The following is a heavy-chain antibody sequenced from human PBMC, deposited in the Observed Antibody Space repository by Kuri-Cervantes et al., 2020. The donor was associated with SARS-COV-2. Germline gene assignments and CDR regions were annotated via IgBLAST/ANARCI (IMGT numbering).Heavy chain of an antibody. CDR3: ARAVTDDSSGYKYYFDY. J-gene: IGHJ4*02. Sequence: SVKVSCKASGYTFTSYDINWVRQAPGQGLEWMGGIIPIFGTANYAQKFQGRVTITTDESTSTAYMELSSLRSEDTAVYYCARAVTDDSSGYKYYFDYWGQGTLVTVSS. V-gene: IGHV1-69*05. D-gene: IGHD3-22*01. CDR2: IIPIFGTA. CDR1: GYTFTSYD.